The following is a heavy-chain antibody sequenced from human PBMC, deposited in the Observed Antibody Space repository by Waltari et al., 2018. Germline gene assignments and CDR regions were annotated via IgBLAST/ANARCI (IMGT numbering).Heavy chain of an antibody. D-gene: IGHD2-2*01. Sequence: QVQLQESGPGLVKPSETLSLTCTVSGGSISSYYWSWIRQPPGKGLEWIGYIYYSGSTNYNPSLKSRVTRSVDTSKNQFSLKLSSVTAADTAVYYCAREGGSSTSCSEQNWFDPWGQGTLVTVSS. CDR3: AREGGSSTSCSEQNWFDP. CDR1: GGSISSYY. J-gene: IGHJ5*02. V-gene: IGHV4-59*01. CDR2: IYYSGST.